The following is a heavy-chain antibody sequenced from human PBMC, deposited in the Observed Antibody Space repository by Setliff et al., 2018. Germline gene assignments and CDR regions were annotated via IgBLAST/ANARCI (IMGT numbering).Heavy chain of an antibody. J-gene: IGHJ4*02. D-gene: IGHD3-3*01. CDR3: ARVDNFWSGPIDY. CDR2: IYTSGST. V-gene: IGHV4-61*09. Sequence: PSETLSLTCTVSGGSISSSSYYWSWIRQPAGKGLEWIGHIYTSGSTNYNPSLKSRVTISVDTSKNQFSLKLSSVTAADTAVYYCARVDNFWSGPIDYWGQGTLGTSPQ. CDR1: GGSISSSSYY.